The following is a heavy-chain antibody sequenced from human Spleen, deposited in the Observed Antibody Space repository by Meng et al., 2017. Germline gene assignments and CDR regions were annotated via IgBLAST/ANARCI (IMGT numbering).Heavy chain of an antibody. J-gene: IGHJ5*02. Sequence: GESLKISCAASGFTFSSYEMNWVRQAPGKGLEWVSYISSSGSTIYYADSVKGRFTISRDNAKNSLYLQMDSLRVEDTAVYYCARGSWDLQFPGPVTWGQGTLVTVSS. CDR1: GFTFSSYE. V-gene: IGHV3-48*03. D-gene: IGHD1-26*01. CDR3: ARGSWDLQFPGPVT. CDR2: ISSSGSTI.